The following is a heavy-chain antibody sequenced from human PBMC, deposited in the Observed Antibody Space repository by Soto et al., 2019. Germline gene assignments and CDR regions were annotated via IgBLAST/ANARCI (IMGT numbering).Heavy chain of an antibody. CDR3: ARVPDS. J-gene: IGHJ5*01. V-gene: IGHV4-30-2*01. Sequence: QLQLQESGSGLVKPSQTLSLTCAVSGGSISSGGYSWSWIRQPPGKGLEWIGYIYHSGSTYYNPALKSRITIYVDRSKYQFSLKLSSVTAANTAVYSCARVPDSWGQETLITASS. CDR1: GGSISSGGYS. CDR2: IYHSGST.